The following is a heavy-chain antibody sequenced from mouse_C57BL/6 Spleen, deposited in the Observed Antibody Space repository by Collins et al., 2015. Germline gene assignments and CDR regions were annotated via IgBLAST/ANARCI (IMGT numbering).Heavy chain of an antibody. Sequence: TAYNQKFKGKAILTADKSSSTAYMELRSLTSEDSAVYYCTRTMDYWGQGTSVTVSS. CDR3: TRTMDY. CDR2: T. V-gene: IGHV1-15*01. J-gene: IGHJ4*01.